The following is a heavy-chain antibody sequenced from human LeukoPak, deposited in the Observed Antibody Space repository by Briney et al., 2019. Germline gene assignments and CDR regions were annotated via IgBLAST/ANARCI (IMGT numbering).Heavy chain of an antibody. J-gene: IGHJ1*01. CDR3: ARDPWADSSGFPLHH. Sequence: GGSLRLSCAASGFTFSRYWMSWVRQTPGKELECVANIKQDGSDKFYVDSVRGRFTISRDNAKNSLYLQMNSLRVEDTALYYCARDPWADSSGFPLHHWGQGTLVTVSS. CDR1: GFTFSRYW. CDR2: IKQDGSDK. V-gene: IGHV3-7*03. D-gene: IGHD3-22*01.